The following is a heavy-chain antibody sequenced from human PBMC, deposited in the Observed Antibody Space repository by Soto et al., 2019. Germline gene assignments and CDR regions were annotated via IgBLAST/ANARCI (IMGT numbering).Heavy chain of an antibody. V-gene: IGHV3-23*01. CDR3: ARDERGGNSEAFMDV. J-gene: IGHJ6*02. D-gene: IGHD2-21*02. Sequence: GGSLRLSCAASGFTFSSYAMSWVRQAPGKGLEWVSAISGSGGSTYYADSVKGRFTISRDNSKNTLYLQVNSLRAEDTAVYYCARDERGGNSEAFMDVWGQGTTVTVSS. CDR2: ISGSGGST. CDR1: GFTFSSYA.